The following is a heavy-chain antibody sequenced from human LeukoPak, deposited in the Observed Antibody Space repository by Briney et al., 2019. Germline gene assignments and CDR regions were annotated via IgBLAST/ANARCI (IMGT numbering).Heavy chain of an antibody. D-gene: IGHD4-11*01. V-gene: IGHV3-30*18. CDR2: ISYDGSNK. CDR3: AKGYRYFDY. CDR1: GFTFSSYG. Sequence: PGGSLRLSCAASGFTFSSYGMHWVRQAPGKGLEWVAVISYDGSNKYYVDSVKGRFTISRDNSKNTLYLQMNSLRAEDTAVYYCAKGYRYFDYWGQGTLVTVSS. J-gene: IGHJ4*02.